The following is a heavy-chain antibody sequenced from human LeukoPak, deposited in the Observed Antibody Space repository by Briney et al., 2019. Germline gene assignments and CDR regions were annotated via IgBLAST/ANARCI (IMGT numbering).Heavy chain of an antibody. CDR1: GYTFTSYG. D-gene: IGHD3-10*01. CDR2: ISAYNGNT. V-gene: IGHV1-18*01. CDR3: ARDWGHGWGSYYRVADV. J-gene: IGHJ6*02. Sequence: ASVKVSCKASGYTFTSYGISWVRHAPGQGLERMGWISAYNGNTNYSQKLQGRVTMTTDTSTSTTYMELRSLRSDDTVVYYCARDWGHGWGSYYRVADVWGQGTTVTVSS.